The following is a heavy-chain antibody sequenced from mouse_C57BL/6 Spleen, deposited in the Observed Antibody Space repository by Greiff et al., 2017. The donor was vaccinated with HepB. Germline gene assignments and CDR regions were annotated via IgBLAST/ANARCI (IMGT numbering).Heavy chain of an antibody. CDR1: GYTFTSYW. Sequence: QVQLQQPGAELVKPGASVKLSCKASGYTFTSYWMHWVKQRPGQGLEWIGMIHPNSGSTNYNEKFKSKATLTVDKSYSTAYMQLSSLTSEDSAVYYCARLENYYAMDYWGQGTSVTVSS. CDR2: IHPNSGST. V-gene: IGHV1-64*01. CDR3: ARLENYYAMDY. J-gene: IGHJ4*01.